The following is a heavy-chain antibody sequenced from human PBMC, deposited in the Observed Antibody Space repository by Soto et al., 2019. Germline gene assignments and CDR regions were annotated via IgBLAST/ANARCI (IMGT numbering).Heavy chain of an antibody. V-gene: IGHV4-31*03. J-gene: IGHJ6*02. D-gene: IGHD3-10*01. CDR3: ARVTFINGMDV. CDR1: GGSISSGGYY. Sequence: QVQLQESGPGLVKPSQTLSLTCTVSGGSISSGGYYWSWIRQHPEKGLEWIGYIYYSGSTYYNPSFKSRVTISVDTSKNKFSMKLSSVTAADTAVYYCARVTFINGMDVWGQGTTVTVSS. CDR2: IYYSGST.